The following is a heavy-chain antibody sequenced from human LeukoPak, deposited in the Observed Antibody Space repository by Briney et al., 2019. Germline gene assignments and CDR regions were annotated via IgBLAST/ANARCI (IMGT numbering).Heavy chain of an antibody. CDR1: GFTFNNYA. Sequence: GGSLRLSCAASGFTFNNYAMTWVRQAPGKGLEWVSGISGSGGTTYYAESVKGRFTISRDNSKNTLYLQMNSLRAEDTAVYLCAKDRRRGYASGGGDYWGQGTLVTVSS. CDR2: ISGSGGTT. J-gene: IGHJ4*02. D-gene: IGHD5-18*01. V-gene: IGHV3-23*01. CDR3: AKDRRRGYASGGGDY.